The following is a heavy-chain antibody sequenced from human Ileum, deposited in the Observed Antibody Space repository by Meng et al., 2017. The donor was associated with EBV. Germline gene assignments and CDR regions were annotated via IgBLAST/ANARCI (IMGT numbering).Heavy chain of an antibody. CDR2: IYDGGNT. D-gene: IGHD1-7*01. Sequence: HLNLPELGPGLGKPSEPLALTCTASGGSISNNAYYWGWIRQPPGKGLEWIGTIYDGGNTYYHPSLKSRLTISVDTSRTQFSLKLSSVTAADTAVYYCATQNWNYEAGYWGQGTLVTVSS. CDR1: GGSISNNAYY. CDR3: ATQNWNYEAGY. V-gene: IGHV4-39*01. J-gene: IGHJ4*02.